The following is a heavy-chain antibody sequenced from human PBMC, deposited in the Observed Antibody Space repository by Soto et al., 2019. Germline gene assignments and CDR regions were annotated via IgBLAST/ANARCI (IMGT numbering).Heavy chain of an antibody. Sequence: PGGSLRLSCEASGFTFTDYHMSWIRQSPGKGLEWVALISETGSHTAYAESVQGRFIISRDNARNSLYLQMNSLRADDTAVYYCAGLGETYYFASRYWGPGTLVTVSS. CDR1: GFTFTDYH. J-gene: IGHJ4*02. CDR3: AGLGETYYFASRY. D-gene: IGHD3-10*01. CDR2: ISETGSHT. V-gene: IGHV3-11*06.